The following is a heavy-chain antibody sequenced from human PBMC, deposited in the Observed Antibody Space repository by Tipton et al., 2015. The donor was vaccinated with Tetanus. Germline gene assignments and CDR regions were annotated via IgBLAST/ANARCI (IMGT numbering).Heavy chain of an antibody. CDR2: LFYIGPT. CDR1: NGPLTVGGYY. J-gene: IGHJ4*02. CDR3: ARGQAGGSYGGSVDD. D-gene: IGHD3-16*01. V-gene: IGHV4-31*03. Sequence: LRLSCSVSNGPLTVGGYYWSWIRQHPGKGPEWLGYLFYIGPTYYHPSLQSRISLSADTAQNQFSLRLTSVTAADTAVYFCARGQAGGSYGGSVDDWGQGVVASVSS.